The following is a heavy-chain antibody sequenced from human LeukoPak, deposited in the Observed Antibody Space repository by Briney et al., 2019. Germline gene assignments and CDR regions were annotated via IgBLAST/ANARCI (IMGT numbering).Heavy chain of an antibody. CDR2: IYGGGDA. Sequence: GGSLRLSCAASGFTFSITYVAWVRQAPGKGLEWVSVIYGGGDAYYADSVKGRLTIARDNSKNTLFLQMDNLRADDTATYYCARSGPSVLWSKSFDYWGQGALVTVSS. D-gene: IGHD3-10*01. J-gene: IGHJ4*02. CDR1: GFTFSITY. V-gene: IGHV3-66*01. CDR3: ARSGPSVLWSKSFDY.